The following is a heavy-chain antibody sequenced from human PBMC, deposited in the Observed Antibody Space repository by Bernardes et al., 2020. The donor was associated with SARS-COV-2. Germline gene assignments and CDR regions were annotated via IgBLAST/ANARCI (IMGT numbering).Heavy chain of an antibody. CDR3: ARDNGAFDI. J-gene: IGHJ3*02. CDR1: GFTFSTYA. CDR2: LSSNTGSA. V-gene: IGHV3-23*01. Sequence: GGSLRLSCAASGFTFSTYAMNWVRQAPGKGLEWISSLSSNTGSANYADSVKGRFTISRDNSKNALYLQMSSLRAEDTAVYYCARDNGAFDIWGQGTMVTVSS.